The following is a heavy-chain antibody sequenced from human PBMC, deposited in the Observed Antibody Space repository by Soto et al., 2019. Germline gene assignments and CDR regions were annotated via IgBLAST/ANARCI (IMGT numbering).Heavy chain of an antibody. V-gene: IGHV1-46*01. J-gene: IGHJ6*02. D-gene: IGHD6-13*01. CDR3: ARDHGRAAAGYYYGMDV. CDR2: INPSGGST. Sequence: ASVKVSCKASGYTFTSYYMHWVRQAPGQGLEWMGIINPSGGSTSYAQKFRGRVTMTRDTSTSTVYMELSSLRSEDTAVYYCARDHGRAAAGYYYGMDVWGQGTTVTVSS. CDR1: GYTFTSYY.